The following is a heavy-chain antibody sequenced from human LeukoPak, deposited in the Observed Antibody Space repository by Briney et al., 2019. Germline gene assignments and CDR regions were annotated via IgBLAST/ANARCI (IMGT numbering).Heavy chain of an antibody. Sequence: SETLSLTCAVYGGSFNAYYWTWIRQTPGKGVGWIGEINHRGNTNYNPSLGSRVTISADTSKNQFSLNLGSVTAADTAIYYCARGLRFIQGPGYYYMDVWGKGTTVTVSS. J-gene: IGHJ6*03. D-gene: IGHD3-16*02. CDR1: GGSFNAYY. V-gene: IGHV4-34*01. CDR3: ARGLRFIQGPGYYYMDV. CDR2: INHRGNT.